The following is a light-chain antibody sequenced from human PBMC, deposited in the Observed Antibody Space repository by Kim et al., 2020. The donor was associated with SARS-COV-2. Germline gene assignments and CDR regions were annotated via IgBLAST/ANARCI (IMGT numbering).Light chain of an antibody. Sequence: SPGERATLSCRASQSVRSNFLAWYQQKPGQAPRLLIYDASNRATGIPARFSGSGSGTEFTLTISSLQSEDFAVYYCQQYSNWPLTFGGGTKVDIK. CDR2: DAS. CDR3: QQYSNWPLT. J-gene: IGKJ4*01. V-gene: IGKV3-15*01. CDR1: QSVRSN.